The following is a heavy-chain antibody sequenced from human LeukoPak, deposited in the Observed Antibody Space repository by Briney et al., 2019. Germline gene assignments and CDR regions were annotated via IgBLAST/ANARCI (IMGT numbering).Heavy chain of an antibody. CDR2: INPNSGGT. V-gene: IGHV1-2*02. J-gene: IGHJ4*02. Sequence: ASVKVSCKTSGYTFTGYYMHWVRQAPGQGLEWMGWINPNSGGTNFAQKFQGRVTMTRDTSISTAYMELSRLRSDDTAVYYCARQVGGSYYFDYWGQGTLVTVSS. CDR3: ARQVGGSYYFDY. CDR1: GYTFTGYY. D-gene: IGHD1-26*01.